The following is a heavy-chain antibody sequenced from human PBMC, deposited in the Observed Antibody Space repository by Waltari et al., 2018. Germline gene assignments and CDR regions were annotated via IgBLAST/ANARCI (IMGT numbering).Heavy chain of an antibody. J-gene: IGHJ4*02. CDR3: ARVPYCSSTSCYPGGDY. Sequence: QVQLVQSGAEVKKPGASVKVSCKASGYTFTDYYMHWVRQAPGQGLEWMRWINPNSGGTNYAQKFQGRVTMTRDTSISTAYMELSRLRSDDTAVYYCARVPYCSSTSCYPGGDYWGQGTLVTVSS. D-gene: IGHD2-2*01. CDR1: GYTFTDYY. CDR2: INPNSGGT. V-gene: IGHV1-2*02.